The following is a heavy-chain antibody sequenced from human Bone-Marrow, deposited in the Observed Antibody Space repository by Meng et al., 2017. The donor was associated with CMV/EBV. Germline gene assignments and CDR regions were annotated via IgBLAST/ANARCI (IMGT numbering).Heavy chain of an antibody. CDR3: AGDFGYSYEHLDY. V-gene: IGHV4-4*02. CDR1: GGSISSSNW. J-gene: IGHJ4*02. D-gene: IGHD5-18*01. Sequence: VSGGSISSSNWWSWVRQPPGKGLEWIGEIYHSGSTNYNPSLKSRVTISVDKSKNQFSLKLSSVTAADTAVYYCAGDFGYSYEHLDYWGQGTLVTVSS. CDR2: IYHSGST.